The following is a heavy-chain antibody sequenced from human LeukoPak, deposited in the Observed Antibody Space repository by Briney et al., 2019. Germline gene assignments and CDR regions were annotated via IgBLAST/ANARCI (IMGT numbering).Heavy chain of an antibody. CDR1: GGSISSGSYY. V-gene: IGHV4-61*02. J-gene: IGHJ4*02. D-gene: IGHD3-22*01. Sequence: SETLSLTCTVSGGSISSGSYYWSWIRQPAGKGLEWIGRIYTSGSTNYNPSLKSRVTISVDTSKNQFSLKLSSVTAADTAVYYCARGYDSSGYYFDCWGQGTLVTVSS. CDR3: ARGYDSSGYYFDC. CDR2: IYTSGST.